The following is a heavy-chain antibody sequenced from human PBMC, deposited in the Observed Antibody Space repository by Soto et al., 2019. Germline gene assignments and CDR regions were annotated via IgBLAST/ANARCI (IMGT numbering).Heavy chain of an antibody. Sequence: PGGSLRLSCAASGFAFSDYYMSWIRQAPGKGLEWVSYISSSGTTISYADSVKGRLTISRDNAKNSLYLQMNGLRAEDTAIYYCARDLVPYSGYESACPYWGQGTLVTVSS. CDR3: ARDLVPYSGYESACPY. CDR1: GFAFSDYY. CDR2: ISSSGTTI. D-gene: IGHD5-12*01. V-gene: IGHV3-11*04. J-gene: IGHJ4*02.